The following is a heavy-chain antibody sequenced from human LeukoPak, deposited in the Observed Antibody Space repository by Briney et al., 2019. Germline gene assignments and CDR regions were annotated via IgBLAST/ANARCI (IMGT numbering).Heavy chain of an antibody. CDR2: VVASYEGT. D-gene: IGHD3/OR15-3a*01. V-gene: IGHV3-23*01. CDR1: GFTFSSYA. J-gene: IGHJ5*02. Sequence: GGSLRLSCAASGFTFSSYAMMWVRQAPGKGLEWVSPVVASYEGTFYANSVKGRFTISRDNSKSTLYMQMNSLRAEDTAVYYCAKGKAGGLVDLFDPWGQGTLVTVSS. CDR3: AKGKAGGLVDLFDP.